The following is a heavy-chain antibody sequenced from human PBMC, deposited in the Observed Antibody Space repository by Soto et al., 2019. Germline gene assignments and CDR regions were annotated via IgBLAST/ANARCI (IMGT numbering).Heavy chain of an antibody. Sequence: GASVKVSCKASGYTFTSYYMHWVRQAPGQGLEWMGIINPSGGSTSYAQKFQGRVTMTRDTSTSTVYMELSSLRSEDTAVYYCARDQSIAVAVFFGFDPWGQGTLVTVSS. CDR2: INPSGGST. J-gene: IGHJ5*02. V-gene: IGHV1-46*01. CDR1: GYTFTSYY. CDR3: ARDQSIAVAVFFGFDP. D-gene: IGHD6-19*01.